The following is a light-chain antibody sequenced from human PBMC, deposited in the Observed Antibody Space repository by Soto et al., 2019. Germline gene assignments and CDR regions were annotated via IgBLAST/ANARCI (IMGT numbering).Light chain of an antibody. CDR1: SSDIGAYNF. Sequence: QCALTQPASVSGSPGQSITISWTGTSSDIGAYNFVSWYQQHPGKAPKLMLYDVNIRPSGVSNRFSGSKSGNTASLTISGLQAEDEADYYCTSWTTSTTMIFGGGTKLTVL. CDR2: DVN. J-gene: IGLJ2*01. V-gene: IGLV2-14*03. CDR3: TSWTTSTTMI.